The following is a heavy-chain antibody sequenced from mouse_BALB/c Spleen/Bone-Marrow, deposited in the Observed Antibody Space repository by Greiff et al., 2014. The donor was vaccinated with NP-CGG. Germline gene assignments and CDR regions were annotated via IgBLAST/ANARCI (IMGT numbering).Heavy chain of an antibody. CDR1: GFTFSPYG. CDR2: INSGGSYT. V-gene: IGHV5-6*02. J-gene: IGHJ4*01. CDR3: TRRWRYDESSYMAY. D-gene: IGHD2-14*01. Sequence: LKLSCAASGFTFSPYGMSWVRQTPDKRLEGVATINSGGSYTYYPDSVKGRFTISRDNAKNTLYLQMSSLKSEDTAMYYCTRRWRYDESSYMAYWGQGTSVTVSS.